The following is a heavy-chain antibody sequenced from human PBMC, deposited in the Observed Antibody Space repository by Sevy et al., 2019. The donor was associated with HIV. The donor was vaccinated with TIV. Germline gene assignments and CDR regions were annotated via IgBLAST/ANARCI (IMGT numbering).Heavy chain of an antibody. CDR3: AREWGITMTNAFDI. CDR2: INPNSGGT. Sequence: ASVKVSCKASGYTFTGYYMVWVRQAPGQGLEWMGRINPNSGGTNYAQKFQGRVTMTRDTSISTAYMELSRLGSDDTAVYYCAREWGITMTNAFDIWGQGTMVTVSS. J-gene: IGHJ3*02. CDR1: GYTFTGYY. D-gene: IGHD3-22*01. V-gene: IGHV1-2*06.